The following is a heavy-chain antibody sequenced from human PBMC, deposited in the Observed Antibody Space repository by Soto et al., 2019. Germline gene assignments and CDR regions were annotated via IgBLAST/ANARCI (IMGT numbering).Heavy chain of an antibody. J-gene: IGHJ4*02. D-gene: IGHD2-15*01. V-gene: IGHV3-23*01. CDR1: EFTFRSYA. Sequence: GGSLRLSCAASEFTFRSYAMSWVRQAPGKGLEWVSTISGNDGSTYYADSVRGRFAISRDTSKNTLYLQMDSLRAEDTAVYYCARHLCSGGTCFSRYFDYWGRGTLVTVSS. CDR2: ISGNDGST. CDR3: ARHLCSGGTCFSRYFDY.